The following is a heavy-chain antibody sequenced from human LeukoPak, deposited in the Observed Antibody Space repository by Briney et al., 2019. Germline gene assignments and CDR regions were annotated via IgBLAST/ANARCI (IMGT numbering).Heavy chain of an antibody. CDR1: GYSISSGFY. J-gene: IGHJ4*02. V-gene: IGHV4-38-2*01. CDR2: IHHSGGT. D-gene: IGHD5-24*01. Sequence: SETLSLTCAVSGYSISSGFYWGWIRQPPRKGLEWIGKIHHSGGTYYNPSLKSRVTISVDTSKNQFSLKLTSVTAADTAVYYCARLDGYKLLLNYWGQGTLVTVSS. CDR3: ARLDGYKLLLNY.